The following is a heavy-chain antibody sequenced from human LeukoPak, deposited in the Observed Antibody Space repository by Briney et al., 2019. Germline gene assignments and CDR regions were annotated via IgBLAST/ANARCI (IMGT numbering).Heavy chain of an antibody. CDR2: ITTNGRKI. D-gene: IGHD1-26*01. V-gene: IGHV3-11*01. Sequence: PGGSLRLSCAASGFIFNDYFMGWSRQTTGKGLEWVSYITTNGRKIYYADSMKGRFTISRDNSKNTLYLQMNSLRAEDTAIYYCAKEYTGTFSPFPSYFDNWGQGTLVTVSS. CDR3: AKEYTGTFSPFPSYFDN. CDR1: GFIFNDYF. J-gene: IGHJ4*02.